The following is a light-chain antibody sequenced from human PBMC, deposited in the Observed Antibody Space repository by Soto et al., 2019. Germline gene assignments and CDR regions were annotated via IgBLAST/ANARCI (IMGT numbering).Light chain of an antibody. CDR1: SSNIGAGYD. J-gene: IGLJ1*01. Sequence: QSVLTQPPSVSGAPGQRVTISCTGSSSNIGAGYDVHWYQQLPGTAPKLLIYGNSNRPSGVPDPFSGSKSGTSAALAITGLQAEDEADYYCHSYDSSLSGYVFGTGTKLTVL. V-gene: IGLV1-40*01. CDR3: HSYDSSLSGYV. CDR2: GNS.